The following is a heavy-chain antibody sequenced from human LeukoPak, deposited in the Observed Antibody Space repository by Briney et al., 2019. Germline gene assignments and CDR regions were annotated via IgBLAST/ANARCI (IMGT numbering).Heavy chain of an antibody. CDR3: ARGQGYCSSTSCPGSGWAFDI. J-gene: IGHJ3*02. CDR2: ISYDGSNK. D-gene: IGHD2-2*01. V-gene: IGHV3-30*03. CDR1: GLTFSSYG. Sequence: GGSLRLSCAASGLTFSSYGMHWVRQAPGKGLEWVAVISYDGSNKYYADSVKGRFTISRDNSKNTLYLQMNSLRAEDTAVYYCARGQGYCSSTSCPGSGWAFDIWGQGTMVTVSS.